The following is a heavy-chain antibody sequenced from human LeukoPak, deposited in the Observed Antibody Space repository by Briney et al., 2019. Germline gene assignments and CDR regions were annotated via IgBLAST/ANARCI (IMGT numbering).Heavy chain of an antibody. CDR2: ISRTVTTT. J-gene: IGHJ4*02. CDR3: AKIVSPAAVYFDY. Sequence: GGSLRLSCAASGFTFSRYDLSWVRQAPGKGLECVSTISRTVTTTYYADSVKGRFTISRDNSKNTVYLQMNSLRAEDTAVYYCAKIVSPAAVYFDYWGQGTLVTVSS. V-gene: IGHV3-23*05. D-gene: IGHD2-2*01. CDR1: GFTFSRYD.